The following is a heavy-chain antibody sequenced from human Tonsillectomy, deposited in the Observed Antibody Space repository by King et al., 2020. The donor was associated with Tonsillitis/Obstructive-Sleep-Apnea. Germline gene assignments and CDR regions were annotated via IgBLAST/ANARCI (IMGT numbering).Heavy chain of an antibody. CDR2: IYYSESA. D-gene: IGHD2-8*01. CDR3: ARDMVLEAGGDAFDI. CDR1: GGSISSYY. Sequence: QLQESGLGLVKPSETLSLTCTVSGGSISSYYWSWIRQPPGKGLEWIGYIYYSESANYNPSLKSRVTISVDTSKNQFSLKLSSVTAADTAVYYCARDMVLEAGGDAFDIWGQGTMVTVSS. J-gene: IGHJ3*02. V-gene: IGHV4-59*01.